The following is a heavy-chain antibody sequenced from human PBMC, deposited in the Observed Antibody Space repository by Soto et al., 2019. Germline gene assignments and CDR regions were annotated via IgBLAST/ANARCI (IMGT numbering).Heavy chain of an antibody. J-gene: IGHJ4*02. CDR2: INSDGSST. CDR3: ARQPPAAGPHNFDY. V-gene: IGHV3-74*01. Sequence: GGSLRLSCAASGFTFSSYWMHWVRQAPGKGLVWVSRINSDGSSTSYADSMKGRFTISRDNAKNTLYLQMNSLRAEDTAVYYCARQPPAAGPHNFDYWGQGTLVTVSS. CDR1: GFTFSSYW. D-gene: IGHD6-13*01.